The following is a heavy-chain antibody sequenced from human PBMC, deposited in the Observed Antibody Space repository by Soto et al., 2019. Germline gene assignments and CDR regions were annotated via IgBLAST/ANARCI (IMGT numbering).Heavy chain of an antibody. CDR1: GGSISSYY. Sequence: PSETLSLTCTVSGGSISSYYWSWIRQPPGKGLEWIGYIYYSGSTNYNPSLKSRVTISVDTSKNQFSLKLSSVTAADTAVYYCARDGGYCSSTSCRGYYYYYGMDVWGQGTTVTVS. V-gene: IGHV4-59*01. CDR3: ARDGGYCSSTSCRGYYYYYGMDV. D-gene: IGHD2-2*01. CDR2: IYYSGST. J-gene: IGHJ6*02.